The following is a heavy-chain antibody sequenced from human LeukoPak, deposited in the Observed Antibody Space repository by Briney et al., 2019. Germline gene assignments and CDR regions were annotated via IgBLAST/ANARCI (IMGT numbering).Heavy chain of an antibody. CDR3: ARVTEKQYLPFDS. D-gene: IGHD6-19*01. CDR2: TYYRSRWYN. J-gene: IGHJ4*02. Sequence: SQTLSLTCAISGDSVSSNSAAWNWIRQSPSRGLEWLGRTYYRSRWYNEYALSVKSRITINPDTSKNQFSLQLNSVTPEDAAVYYCARVTEKQYLPFDSWGQGTLVTVSS. V-gene: IGHV6-1*01. CDR1: GDSVSSNSAA.